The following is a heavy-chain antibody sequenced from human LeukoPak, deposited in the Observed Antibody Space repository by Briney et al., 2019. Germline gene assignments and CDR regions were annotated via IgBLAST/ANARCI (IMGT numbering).Heavy chain of an antibody. CDR3: VRVPLAAPSDWFDP. CDR2: INHSGST. J-gene: IGHJ5*02. CDR1: GGSFSGYY. D-gene: IGHD6-13*01. Sequence: SETLSLTCAVYGGSFSGYYWSWIRQPPGKGLEWIGEINHSGSTNYNPSLKSRVTISVDTSKNQFSLKLSSVTAADTAVYYCVRVPLAAPSDWFDPWGQGTLVTVSS. V-gene: IGHV4-34*01.